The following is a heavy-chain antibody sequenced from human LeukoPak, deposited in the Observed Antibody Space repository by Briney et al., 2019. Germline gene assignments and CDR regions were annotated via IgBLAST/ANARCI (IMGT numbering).Heavy chain of an antibody. CDR1: GGSISSSSYY. V-gene: IGHV4-39*07. CDR3: ARGVEMATYRAFDI. Sequence: SETLSLTRTVSGGSISSSSYYWGWIRQPPGKGLEWIGSIYYSGSTYYNPSLKSRVTISVDTSKNQFSLKLSSVTAADTAVYYCARGVEMATYRAFDIWGQGTMVTVSS. J-gene: IGHJ3*02. CDR2: IYYSGST. D-gene: IGHD5-24*01.